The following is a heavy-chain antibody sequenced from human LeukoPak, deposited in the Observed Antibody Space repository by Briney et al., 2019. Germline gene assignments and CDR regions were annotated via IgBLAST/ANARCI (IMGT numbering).Heavy chain of an antibody. CDR2: INSDGSTT. D-gene: IGHD3-10*01. V-gene: IGHV3-74*01. CDR1: GFTLSPYW. Sequence: GGSLRLSCAASGFTLSPYWMHWVRQAPGKGLLWVSRINSDGSTTDYADSVQGRFTISRDNAKNTLYLQMNSLRAEDTAVYYCARGRKAGVDDYYYMDVWGKGTTVTASS. J-gene: IGHJ6*03. CDR3: ARGRKAGVDDYYYMDV.